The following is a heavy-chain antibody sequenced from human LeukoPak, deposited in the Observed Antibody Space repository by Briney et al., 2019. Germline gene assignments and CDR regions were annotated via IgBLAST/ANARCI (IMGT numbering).Heavy chain of an antibody. J-gene: IGHJ4*02. CDR2: FDPEDGET. CDR1: GYTLTELS. Sequence: GASVNVSCKVSGYTLTELSMHWVRQAPGKGLEWMGGFDPEDGETIYAQKFQGRVTMTEDTSTDTAYMELSSLRSEDTAVYYCATCTSCYADLFDYWGQGTLVTVSS. CDR3: ATCTSCYADLFDY. V-gene: IGHV1-24*01. D-gene: IGHD2-2*01.